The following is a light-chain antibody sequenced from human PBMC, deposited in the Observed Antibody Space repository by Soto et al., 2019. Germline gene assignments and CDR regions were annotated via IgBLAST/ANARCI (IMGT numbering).Light chain of an antibody. V-gene: IGLV2-14*01. CDR1: RSDIGGYNY. CDR3: SSYTSSSTGGYV. J-gene: IGLJ1*01. CDR2: EVS. Sequence: QSAPTQPASVSGSPGQSITISCAGTRSDIGGYNYVSWYQQHPGKAPKLLIYEVSNRPSGVSNRFSASKSGNMASLTISGLQAEDEADYYCSSYTSSSTGGYVFGTATKLTVL.